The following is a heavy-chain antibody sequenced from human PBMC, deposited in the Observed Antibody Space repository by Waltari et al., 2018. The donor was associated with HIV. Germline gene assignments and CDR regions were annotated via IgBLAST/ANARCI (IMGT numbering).Heavy chain of an antibody. Sequence: EVQLVESGGGLFQPGGSLRLSCAAYGFPFSSFWMSWVRQAPGKGPPCVSNIGNECGAKDSWGYVKGRFTISQDNSKCSLYMQMNSLSAEDTAVYYCGVGENWNSSWVDTWGQGTRV. CDR2: IGNECGAK. D-gene: IGHD1-7*01. V-gene: IGHV3-7*01. CDR3: GVGENWNSSWVDT. J-gene: IGHJ5*02. CDR1: GFPFSSFW.